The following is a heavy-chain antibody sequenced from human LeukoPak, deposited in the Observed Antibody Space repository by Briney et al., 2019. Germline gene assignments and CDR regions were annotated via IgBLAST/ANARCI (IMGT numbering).Heavy chain of an antibody. CDR2: INHSGST. D-gene: IGHD5-18*01. J-gene: IGHJ5*02. CDR3: AGHTA. CDR1: GGPFSGYY. Sequence: PSGTLSLTCAVYGGPFSGYYWSWIRQPPGKGLEWIGEINHSGSTNYNPSLKSRVTISVDTSKNQFSLKLSSVTAADTAVYYCAGHTAWGQGTLVTVSS. V-gene: IGHV4-34*01.